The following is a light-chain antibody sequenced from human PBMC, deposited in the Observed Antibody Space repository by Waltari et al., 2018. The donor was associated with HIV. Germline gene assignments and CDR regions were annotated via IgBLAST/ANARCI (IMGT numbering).Light chain of an antibody. Sequence: QSVLTQPPSVSAAPGQKVTISCSGSGSNMGNNYVSWYQQVPGTAPKVLIYDNTKRPSGIQDRFSGSKSGTSATLGITGLQTGDEADYYCGTWDSSLSAVVFGGGTKLTVL. J-gene: IGLJ2*01. CDR2: DNT. CDR1: GSNMGNNY. CDR3: GTWDSSLSAVV. V-gene: IGLV1-51*01.